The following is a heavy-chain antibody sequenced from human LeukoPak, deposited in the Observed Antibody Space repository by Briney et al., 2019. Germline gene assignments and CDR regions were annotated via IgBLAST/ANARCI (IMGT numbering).Heavy chain of an antibody. CDR3: ASLVGYCGSTSCSKNFDY. CDR1: GYSISSGYY. V-gene: IGHV4-38-2*01. J-gene: IGHJ4*02. Sequence: SETLSLTCAVSGYSISSGYYWGWIRQPPGKGLEWIGSIYHSGSTYYNPSLKSRVTISVDTSKNQFSLKLSSVTAADTAVYYCASLVGYCGSTSCSKNFDYWGQGTLVTVSS. D-gene: IGHD2-2*01. CDR2: IYHSGST.